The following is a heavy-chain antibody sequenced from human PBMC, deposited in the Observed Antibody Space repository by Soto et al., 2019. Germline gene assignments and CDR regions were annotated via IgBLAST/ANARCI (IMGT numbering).Heavy chain of an antibody. D-gene: IGHD3-10*01. Sequence: SETLSLTCTVSGGSISSGGYYWSWIRQHPGKGLEWIGYIYYSGSTYYNPSLKSRVTISVDTSKNQFSLKLSSVTAADTAVYYCARARPDGEGLAAWGQGTLVTVSS. V-gene: IGHV4-31*03. CDR1: GGSISSGGYY. CDR2: IYYSGST. CDR3: ARARPDGEGLAA. J-gene: IGHJ5*02.